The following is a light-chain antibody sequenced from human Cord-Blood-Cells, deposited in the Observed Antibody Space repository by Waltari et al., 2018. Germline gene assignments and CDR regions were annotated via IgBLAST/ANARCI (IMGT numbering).Light chain of an antibody. CDR3: QQYDNLFAWT. CDR2: DAS. J-gene: IGKJ1*01. Sequence: DIQMTQSPSSLSASVGDRVTITCQASQDISNYLNWYQQKPGKVPKLLIYDASNLETGVPSRFSGSGSGTDFTFTISSLQPEDIATYYCQQYDNLFAWTFGQGTKVEIK. CDR1: QDISNY. V-gene: IGKV1-33*01.